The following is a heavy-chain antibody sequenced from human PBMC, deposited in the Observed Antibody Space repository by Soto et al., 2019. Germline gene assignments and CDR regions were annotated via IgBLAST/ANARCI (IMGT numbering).Heavy chain of an antibody. CDR1: GFSFSTSGMC. D-gene: IGHD3-22*01. J-gene: IGHJ4*02. CDR3: ARNFYDTGNHYARIDY. Sequence: SGPTLVNPTQTLTLTCTFSGFSFSTSGMCVSWIRQPPGKALEWLALIDWDDDKFYLTSLKTRLTISRDTSKNQVVLTMTNMDPLDTATYFCARNFYDTGNHYARIDYWGPGTLVTVSS. V-gene: IGHV2-70*01. CDR2: IDWDDDK.